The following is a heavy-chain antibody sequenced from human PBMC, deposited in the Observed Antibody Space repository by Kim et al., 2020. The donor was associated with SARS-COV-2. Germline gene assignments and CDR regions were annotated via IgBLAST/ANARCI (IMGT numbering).Heavy chain of an antibody. Sequence: AQKFQGRVTITADESTSTAYMGLSSLRSEDTAVYYCARDGRITYYYDSSRGFDYWGQGTLVTVSS. CDR3: ARDGRITYYYDSSRGFDY. D-gene: IGHD3-22*01. V-gene: IGHV1-69*01. J-gene: IGHJ4*02.